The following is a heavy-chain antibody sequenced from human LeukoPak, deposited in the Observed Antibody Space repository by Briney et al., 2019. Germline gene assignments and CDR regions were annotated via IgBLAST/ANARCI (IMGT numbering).Heavy chain of an antibody. J-gene: IGHJ4*02. V-gene: IGHV3-21*01. CDR3: AGAEGLYSSSPV. D-gene: IGHD6-6*01. CDR2: ISSSSSYI. CDR1: GFTFSSYS. Sequence: GGSLRLSCAASGFTFSSYSMNWVRQAPGKGLEWVSSISSSSSYIYYADSVKGRFTISRDNAKNSLYLQMNSLRAEDTAVYYCAGAEGLYSSSPVWGQGTLVTVSS.